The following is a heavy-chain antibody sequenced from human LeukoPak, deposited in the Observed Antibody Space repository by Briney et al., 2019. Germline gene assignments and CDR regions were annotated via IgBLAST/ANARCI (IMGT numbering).Heavy chain of an antibody. Sequence: ASETLSLTCGVGGGSFSGYDWSWVRQPPGKGLEWIGEINYGGDTNYNPSLKSRVTISVDTSKNQFSLKVRSVTAADTAVYFCARGLGWKVTPMGLFYMDVWGEGATVTVSS. J-gene: IGHJ6*03. CDR2: INYGGDT. CDR3: ARGLGWKVTPMGLFYMDV. D-gene: IGHD1-1*01. CDR1: GGSFSGYD. V-gene: IGHV4-34*01.